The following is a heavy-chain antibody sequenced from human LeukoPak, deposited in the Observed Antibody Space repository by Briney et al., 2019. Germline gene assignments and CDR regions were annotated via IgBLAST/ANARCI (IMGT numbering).Heavy chain of an antibody. Sequence: ASVKVSCKASGYTFAGYYMHWVRQAPGQGLEWMGWINPNSGGTNYAQKFQGRVTMTRDTSISTAYMELSRLRSDDTAVYYCARDYYDSSWTFDYWGQGTLVTVSS. CDR3: ARDYYDSSWTFDY. CDR2: INPNSGGT. V-gene: IGHV1-2*02. D-gene: IGHD3-22*01. CDR1: GYTFAGYY. J-gene: IGHJ4*02.